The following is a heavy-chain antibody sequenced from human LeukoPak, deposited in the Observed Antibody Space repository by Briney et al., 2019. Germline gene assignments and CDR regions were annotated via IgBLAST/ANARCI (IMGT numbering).Heavy chain of an antibody. CDR1: GGTFSSYA. V-gene: IGHV1-69*04. Sequence: GASVKVSCKASGGTFSSYAISWVRQAPGQGLEWMGRIIPILGIANYAQKFQGRVTITADKSTSTAYMELSSLRSEDTAVYYCARDGYSSGWYLRESYFDYWGQGTLVTVSS. J-gene: IGHJ4*02. CDR3: ARDGYSSGWYLRESYFDY. D-gene: IGHD6-19*01. CDR2: IIPILGIA.